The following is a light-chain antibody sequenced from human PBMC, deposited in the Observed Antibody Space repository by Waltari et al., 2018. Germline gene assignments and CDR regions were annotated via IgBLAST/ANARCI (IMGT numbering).Light chain of an antibody. CDR2: DVN. CDR3: CSYAGSYTWV. CDR1: SSDVGGYDF. V-gene: IGLV2-11*01. Sequence: QSALTQPRSVSGSPGQSVTISCTGTSSDVGGYDFVSCYQQHPGKAPKVMISDVNKRPSGVPNRFSGSKSGNTASLTISGLQAEDEADYYCCSYAGSYTWVLGGGTQLTVL. J-gene: IGLJ3*02.